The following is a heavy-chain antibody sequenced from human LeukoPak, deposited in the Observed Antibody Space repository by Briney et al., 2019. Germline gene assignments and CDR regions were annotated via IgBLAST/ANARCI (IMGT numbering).Heavy chain of an antibody. Sequence: PGGSLRLSCAASGFTFSSYEMNWVRQAPGKGLEWVSYISSSGSTIYYADSVKGRFTISRDNAKNSLYLQMNSLRAEDTAVYYCARDRDDILTGQFDYWGQGTLVTVSS. J-gene: IGHJ4*02. CDR3: ARDRDDILTGQFDY. V-gene: IGHV3-48*03. D-gene: IGHD3-9*01. CDR2: ISSSGSTI. CDR1: GFTFSSYE.